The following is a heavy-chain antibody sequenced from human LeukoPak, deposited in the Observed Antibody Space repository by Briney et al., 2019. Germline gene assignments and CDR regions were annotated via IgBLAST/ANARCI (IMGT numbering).Heavy chain of an antibody. CDR2: INHSGST. J-gene: IGHJ4*02. CDR1: GGSFSGYY. CDR3: ARGGYSYGFDY. D-gene: IGHD5-18*01. Sequence: SETLSLTCAVYGGSFSGYYWSWIRQPPGKGPEWIGEINHSGSTNYNPSLKSRVTISVDTSKNQFSLKLSSVTAADTAVYYCARGGYSYGFDYWGQGTLVTVSS. V-gene: IGHV4-34*01.